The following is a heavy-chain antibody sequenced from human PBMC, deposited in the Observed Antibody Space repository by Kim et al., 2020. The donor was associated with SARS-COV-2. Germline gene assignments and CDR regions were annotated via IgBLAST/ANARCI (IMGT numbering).Heavy chain of an antibody. CDR3: AGFITMIVPI. Sequence: SETLSLTCTVSGGSISSYYWSWIRQPPGKGLEWIGYIYYSGSTNYNPSLKSRVTISVDTSKNQFSLKLSSVTAADTAVYYCAGFITMIVPIWGQGTMVT. V-gene: IGHV4-59*01. D-gene: IGHD3-22*01. J-gene: IGHJ3*02. CDR1: GGSISSYY. CDR2: IYYSGST.